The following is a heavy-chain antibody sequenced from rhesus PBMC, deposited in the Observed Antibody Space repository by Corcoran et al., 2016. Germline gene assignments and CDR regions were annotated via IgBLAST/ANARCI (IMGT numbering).Heavy chain of an antibody. CDR3: ARNFDY. CDR1: GGSFSSYW. J-gene: IGHJ4*01. V-gene: IGHV4-80*01. Sequence: QVQLQESGPGLVKPSETLSLTCAVSGGSFSSYWWSWIRQPPGKGLEWIGEINGNSGCTNYNPALKIRVIISKDASKNQCSLKLSSVTAADTAVYYCARNFDYWGQGVLVTVSS. CDR2: INGNSGCT.